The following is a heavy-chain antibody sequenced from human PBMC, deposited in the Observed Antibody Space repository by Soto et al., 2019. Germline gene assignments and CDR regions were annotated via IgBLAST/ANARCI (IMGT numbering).Heavy chain of an antibody. D-gene: IGHD6-19*01. Sequence: GGSLRLSCAASGFTFSNAWMNWVRQAPGKGLEWVGRIKSKTDGGTTDYAAPVKGRFTISRDDSKNTLYLQMNSLKTEDTAVYYCTTGIPLSPYSSGWYELYYYGMDVWGQGTTVTVSS. CDR1: GFTFSNAW. CDR2: IKSKTDGGTT. CDR3: TTGIPLSPYSSGWYELYYYGMDV. V-gene: IGHV3-15*07. J-gene: IGHJ6*02.